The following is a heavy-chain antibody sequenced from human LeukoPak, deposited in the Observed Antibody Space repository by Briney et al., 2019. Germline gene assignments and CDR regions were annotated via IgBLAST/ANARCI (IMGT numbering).Heavy chain of an antibody. CDR1: GFTFSSYG. J-gene: IGHJ4*02. V-gene: IGHV3-30*02. Sequence: PGGSLRLSCAASGFTFSSYGIHWVRQAPGKGLEWVTFIRHDGTNQHYGDSVKGRFTISRDNLKNTVFLQMNRVRAEDTAVHFCARSRNVRTFDYWGQGTLVAVSS. CDR3: ARSRNVRTFDY. CDR2: IRHDGTNQ.